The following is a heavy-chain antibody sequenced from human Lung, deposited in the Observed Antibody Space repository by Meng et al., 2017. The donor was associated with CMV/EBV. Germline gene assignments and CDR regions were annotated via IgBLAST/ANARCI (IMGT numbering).Heavy chain of an antibody. CDR3: AKDLLLFGGANAYFHC. D-gene: IGHD3-16*01. CDR1: GFNFDYYG. Sequence: GGSLRLSCAASGFNFDYYGMHWVRQTPGKGLEWVAFIRHDGTNKFYGDSVKGRFTISRDNSKNTVYLQMNSLRPEETTIYYCAKDLLLFGGANAYFHCWGHGTLVTVSS. J-gene: IGHJ4*01. CDR2: IRHDGTNK. V-gene: IGHV3-30*02.